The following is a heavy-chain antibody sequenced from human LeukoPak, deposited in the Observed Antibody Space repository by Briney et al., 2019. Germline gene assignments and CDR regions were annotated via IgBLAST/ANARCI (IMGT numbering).Heavy chain of an antibody. CDR3: AKGKQWELPFDY. CDR1: GFTFRTYA. CDR2: ISAGGKT. J-gene: IGHJ4*02. Sequence: GGSLRLSCAASGFTFRTYAMSWVCQAPGKGLEWVSAISAGGKTYYADSVKGRFTISRDNSKNTLYLQMNSLRAEDTALYYCAKGKQWELPFDYWGQGTLVTVSS. V-gene: IGHV3-23*01. D-gene: IGHD1-26*01.